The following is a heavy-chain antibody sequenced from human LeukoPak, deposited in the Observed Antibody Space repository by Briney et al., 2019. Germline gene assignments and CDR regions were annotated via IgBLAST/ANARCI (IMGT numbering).Heavy chain of an antibody. CDR1: GFTFSDYY. D-gene: IGHD1-26*01. CDR2: ISSSGSTI. Sequence: GGSLRLSCAASGFTFSDYYMSWIRQAPGKGLEWVSYISSSGSTIYYADSVKGRFTISRDNSKNTLYLQMNSLRAEDTAVYYCAKDRGGNYLFYLDYWGQGTLVTVSS. J-gene: IGHJ4*02. V-gene: IGHV3-11*01. CDR3: AKDRGGNYLFYLDY.